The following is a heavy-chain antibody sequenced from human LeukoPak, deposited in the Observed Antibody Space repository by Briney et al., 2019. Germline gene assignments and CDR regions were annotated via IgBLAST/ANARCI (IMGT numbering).Heavy chain of an antibody. V-gene: IGHV3-48*02. J-gene: IGHJ4*02. CDR3: AGYSTNSFDFLY. CDR1: GFTFRRYN. Sequence: GGSLRLSCAASGFTFRRYNMNWVRQAPGKGLEWVSHIDFSGTGIYYAESVKGRFTISRDNSKNSLYLQMNSLRDEDTAVYYCAGYSTNSFDFLYWGQGTLVTVSS. D-gene: IGHD2-8*01. CDR2: IDFSGTGI.